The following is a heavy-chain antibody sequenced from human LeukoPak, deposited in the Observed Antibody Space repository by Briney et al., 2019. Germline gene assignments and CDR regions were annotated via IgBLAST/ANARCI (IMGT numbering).Heavy chain of an antibody. Sequence: SVKVSCKASGGTFSNYAINWVRQAPGQGLEWMGGITPIFGTANYLQKFQGRVTITADNSTSTAYMELSRLRSEDTAIYYCARASSDDTAMATPFAYWGQGTLVTVSS. CDR3: ARASSDDTAMATPFAY. V-gene: IGHV1-69*06. CDR1: GGTFSNYA. D-gene: IGHD5-18*01. CDR2: ITPIFGTA. J-gene: IGHJ4*02.